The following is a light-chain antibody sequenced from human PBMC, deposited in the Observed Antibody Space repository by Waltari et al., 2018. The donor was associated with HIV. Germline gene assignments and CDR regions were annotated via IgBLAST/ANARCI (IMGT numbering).Light chain of an antibody. CDR3: TSFRPTSAPVV. CDR1: SGDVGGYNS. V-gene: IGLV2-14*01. Sequence: QPALTQPAAVSGSPGQSITITCTGTSGDVGGYNSVSWFLQRPGKAPKLMIYNVTHRPSVVSNRFSGSKSANTASLTISGLQVEDEGDYYCTSFRPTSAPVVFGGGTKLTVL. J-gene: IGLJ2*01. CDR2: NVT.